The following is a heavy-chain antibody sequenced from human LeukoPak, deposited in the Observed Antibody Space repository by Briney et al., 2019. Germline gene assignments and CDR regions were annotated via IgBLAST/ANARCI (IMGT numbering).Heavy chain of an antibody. CDR3: AREVRDIVVVPAAIYGMDV. D-gene: IGHD2-2*01. Sequence: ASVKVSCKASRYTFTSYGISWVRQAPGQGLEWMGWISAYNGNTNYAQKLQGRVTMTTDTSTSTAYMELRSLRSDDTAVYYCAREVRDIVVVPAAIYGMDVWGQGTTVTVSS. CDR2: ISAYNGNT. CDR1: RYTFTSYG. J-gene: IGHJ6*02. V-gene: IGHV1-18*01.